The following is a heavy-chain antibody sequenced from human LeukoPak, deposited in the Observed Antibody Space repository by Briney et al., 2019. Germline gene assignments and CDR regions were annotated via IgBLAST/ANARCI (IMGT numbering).Heavy chain of an antibody. J-gene: IGHJ4*02. V-gene: IGHV3-23*01. CDR1: GITLSNYG. Sequence: GGSLRPSCTVSGITLSNYGMSWVRQAPGKGLEWVAGISDSGGRTNYADSVKGRFTVSRDSPKNTLYLQMNRLRAGDTALYFCAKRGVVIRVILVGFHKEAYYFDSWGQGALVTVSS. D-gene: IGHD3-22*01. CDR2: ISDSGGRT. CDR3: AKRGVVIRVILVGFHKEAYYFDS.